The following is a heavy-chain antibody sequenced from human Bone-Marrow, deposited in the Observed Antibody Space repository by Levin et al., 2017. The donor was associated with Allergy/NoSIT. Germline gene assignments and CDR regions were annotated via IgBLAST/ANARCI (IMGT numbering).Heavy chain of an antibody. CDR1: GAYVSGGTFY. V-gene: IGHV4-61*02. CDR3: AAEYWSEWIWDYS. Sequence: SETLSLTCTVSGAYVSGGTFYWGWIRQPAGKGLGWIGRVYSRGNTNYKSSLESRVTISIDTVKNQFSLKLRSVTAADSAVYYCAAEYWSEWIWDYSWGQGTLVTVSS. J-gene: IGHJ4*02. CDR2: VYSRGNT. D-gene: IGHD2-15*01.